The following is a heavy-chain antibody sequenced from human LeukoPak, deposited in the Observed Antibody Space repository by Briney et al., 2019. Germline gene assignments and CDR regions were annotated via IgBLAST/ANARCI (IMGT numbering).Heavy chain of an antibody. V-gene: IGHV3-7*01. Sequence: GGSLRLSCAASVFTLSRYLMSWVRQAPGKGPEGVSDIKQDGGEKYYVDSLKGRFTISRDNAKNSLYLQMNRLRAEDTAVYSCVSDSYSNYGPLFDHWGQGTLVTVSS. J-gene: IGHJ5*02. CDR2: IKQDGGEK. CDR3: VSDSYSNYGPLFDH. D-gene: IGHD4-11*01. CDR1: VFTLSRYL.